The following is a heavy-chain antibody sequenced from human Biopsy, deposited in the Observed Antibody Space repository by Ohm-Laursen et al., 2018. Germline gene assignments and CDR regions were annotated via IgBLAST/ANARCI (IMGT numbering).Heavy chain of an antibody. V-gene: IGHV1-46*01. CDR3: VLASFDY. CDR2: INPGGNST. J-gene: IGHJ4*02. CDR1: GYTFTTYY. Sequence: SVKVSCKASGYTFTTYYIHWVRQAPGHGLEWMGIINPGGNSTAYTQNFQGRVTMTWDTSTTTVYMELSSLRSEDTAVYYCVLASFDYWGQGTLVTVSS.